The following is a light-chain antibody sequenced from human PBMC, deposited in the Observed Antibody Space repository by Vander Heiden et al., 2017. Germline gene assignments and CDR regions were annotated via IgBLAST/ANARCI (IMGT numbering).Light chain of an antibody. CDR1: SSDVGGYNY. V-gene: IGLV2-14*03. CDR3: SSYTSSSTYV. J-gene: IGLJ1*01. CDR2: DVT. Sequence: QSALTQPASVSGSPGQSITISCTGTSSDVGGYNYVSWYQQHPGKAPQLMIYDVTNRPSGVSNRFSGSKSGNTASLTISGLQVEDEADYYCSSYTSSSTYVFGTGTKVTVL.